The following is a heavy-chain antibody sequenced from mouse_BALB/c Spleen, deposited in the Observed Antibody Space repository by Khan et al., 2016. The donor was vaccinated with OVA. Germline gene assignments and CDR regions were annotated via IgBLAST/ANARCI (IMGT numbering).Heavy chain of an antibody. CDR1: GFNIKDTY. V-gene: IGHV14-3*02. Sequence: EVQLQQSGAELVKPGASVKLSCTASGFNIKDTYMHWVKQRPEQGLEWLGRIDPANGTTKSDPKFQGKATITADTSSHTAYLQLSSLTSEDTAVYYRARDYWDEFTYWGQGTLVTVSA. CDR2: IDPANGTT. J-gene: IGHJ3*01. D-gene: IGHD4-1*01. CDR3: ARDYWDEFTY.